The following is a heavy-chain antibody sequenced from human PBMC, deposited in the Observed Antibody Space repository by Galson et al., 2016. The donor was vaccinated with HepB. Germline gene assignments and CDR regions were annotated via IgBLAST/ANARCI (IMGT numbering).Heavy chain of an antibody. J-gene: IGHJ6*02. CDR3: ARGRLTIRGGGSYFYGFDV. CDR1: GGSISSAEYF. D-gene: IGHD3-3*01. V-gene: IGHV4-30-4*01. Sequence: TLSLTCSVSGGSISSAEYFWSWIRQPPGKGLEWIAYIFYNGESYYNPSLKSRVTLSVDTSKSQFSLKMSSVTAADTAVYYCARGRLTIRGGGSYFYGFDVWGLGTTVTVSS. CDR2: IFYNGES.